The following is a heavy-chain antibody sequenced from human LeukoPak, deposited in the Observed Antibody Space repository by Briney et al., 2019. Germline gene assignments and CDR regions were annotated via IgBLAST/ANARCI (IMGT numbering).Heavy chain of an antibody. CDR3: ARDGEYRSSVNWFDP. Sequence: XAXGQRLEWXGXINTGNGNTKYSQKFQGRVTITRDTSASTAYMDLSSLRSEDTAVYYCARDGEYRSSVNWFDPWGQGTLVTVSS. J-gene: IGHJ5*02. V-gene: IGHV1-3*04. CDR2: INTGNGNT. D-gene: IGHD6-13*01.